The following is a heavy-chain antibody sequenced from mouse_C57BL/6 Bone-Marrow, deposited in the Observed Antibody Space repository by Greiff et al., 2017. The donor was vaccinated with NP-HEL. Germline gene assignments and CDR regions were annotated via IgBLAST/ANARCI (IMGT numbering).Heavy chain of an antibody. V-gene: IGHV10-1*01. CDR1: GFSFNTYA. Sequence: EVQVVESGGGLVQPKGSLKLSCAASGFSFNTYAMNWVRQAPGKGLEWVARIRSKSNNYATYYADSVKDRFTISRYDSESMLYLQMNNLKTEDTAMYYCVRYDYESGFDYWGQGTTLTVSS. CDR3: VRYDYESGFDY. D-gene: IGHD2-4*01. J-gene: IGHJ2*01. CDR2: IRSKSNNYAT.